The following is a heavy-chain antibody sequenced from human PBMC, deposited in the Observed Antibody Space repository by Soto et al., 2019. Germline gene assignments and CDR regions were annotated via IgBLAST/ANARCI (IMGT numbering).Heavy chain of an antibody. J-gene: IGHJ3*02. CDR1: GFTFSSYS. Sequence: GGSLRLSCAASGFTFSSYSMNWVRQAPGKGLEWVSYISSSSSTIYYADSVKGRFTISRDNAKNSLYLQMNSLRAEDTAVYYCAREARSDAFDIWGQGTMVTVSS. V-gene: IGHV3-48*01. CDR2: ISSSSSTI. CDR3: AREARSDAFDI. D-gene: IGHD1-26*01.